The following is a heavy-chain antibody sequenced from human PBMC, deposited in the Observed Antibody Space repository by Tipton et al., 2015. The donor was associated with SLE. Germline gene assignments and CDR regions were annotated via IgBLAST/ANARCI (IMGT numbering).Heavy chain of an antibody. CDR3: AKDMSPLGYSSSWYGWYFDL. Sequence: SLRLSCAASGFTFSSNYMSWVRQAPGKGLEWVSGISWNSGSIGYADSVKGRFTISRDNAKNSLYLQMNSLRAEDTALYYCAKDMSPLGYSSSWYGWYFDLWGRGTLVTVSS. J-gene: IGHJ2*01. CDR1: GFTFSSNY. D-gene: IGHD6-13*01. CDR2: ISWNSGSI. V-gene: IGHV3-9*01.